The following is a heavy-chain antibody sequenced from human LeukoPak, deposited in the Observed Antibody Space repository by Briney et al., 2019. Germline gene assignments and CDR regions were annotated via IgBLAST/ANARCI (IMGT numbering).Heavy chain of an antibody. D-gene: IGHD2-2*01. J-gene: IGHJ4*02. CDR3: TRAPHPRCSSSGCYLDY. CDR2: IQAKAYGGAT. V-gene: IGHV3-49*04. CDR1: GFTFGDYA. Sequence: GGSLRLSCSTSGFTFGDYAMSWVRQAPGKGLEWVGFIQAKAYGGATKYAASVNGRFSISRDDSQSIANLQMNDLKTEDTAVYYCTRAPHPRCSSSGCYLDYWGQGILVTVSS.